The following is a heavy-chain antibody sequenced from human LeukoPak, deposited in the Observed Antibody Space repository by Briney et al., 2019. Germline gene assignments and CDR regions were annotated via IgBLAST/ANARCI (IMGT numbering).Heavy chain of an antibody. V-gene: IGHV1-2*02. J-gene: IGHJ3*02. Sequence: ASVKVSCKASEYTFTGYYMHWVRQAPGQGLEWMGWINPNSGGTNYAQKFQGRVTMTRDTSISTAYMELSRLRSDDTAVYYCARGWYYYDSSGHSDIWGQGTMVTVSS. CDR3: ARGWYYYDSSGHSDI. D-gene: IGHD3-22*01. CDR2: INPNSGGT. CDR1: EYTFTGYY.